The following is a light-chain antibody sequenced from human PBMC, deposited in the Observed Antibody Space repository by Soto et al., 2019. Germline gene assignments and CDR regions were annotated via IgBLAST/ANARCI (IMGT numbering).Light chain of an antibody. J-gene: IGLJ3*02. V-gene: IGLV1-51*01. CDR1: SSNIGNNY. CDR2: DNN. CDR3: GTWDSSLNGWV. Sequence: QSVLTQPPSVSAAPGQKVTISCSGSSSNIGNNYVSWYQSLPGTAPKLLIYDNNERPSGIPDRFSGSKSGTSATLGITGLQTGDEADYYCGTWDSSLNGWVFGGGTKVTVL.